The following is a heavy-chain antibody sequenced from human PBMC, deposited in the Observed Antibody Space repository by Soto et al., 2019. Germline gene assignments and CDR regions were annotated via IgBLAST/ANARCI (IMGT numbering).Heavy chain of an antibody. J-gene: IGHJ4*02. D-gene: IGHD1-1*01. Sequence: EVQLVESGRGLVKPGGSLRLSCVASGFTFRNAWMSWVRQAPGKGLVWVSRINSEGTTTTYADSVKGRFTISRDNAKNTLYLQMSSLRAEDTAVYYCGRAPGGTGIVDFWGQGTLVTVSS. V-gene: IGHV3-74*02. CDR1: GFTFRNAW. CDR2: INSEGTTT. CDR3: GRAPGGTGIVDF.